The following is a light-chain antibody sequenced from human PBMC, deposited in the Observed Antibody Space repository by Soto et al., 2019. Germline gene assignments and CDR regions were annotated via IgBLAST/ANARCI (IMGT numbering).Light chain of an antibody. J-gene: IGKJ1*01. V-gene: IGKV1-5*03. CDR1: QSISTL. CDR2: ESS. Sequence: IQMTQSPSTLSASVGDSVTITCRASQSISTLTAWYQQKPGKAPRLLLYESSVLESGVPSRFSGDGSGTDFTHTISGLQPDDSAIYYCQQYHIYWTFGQGTKVEVK. CDR3: QQYHIYWT.